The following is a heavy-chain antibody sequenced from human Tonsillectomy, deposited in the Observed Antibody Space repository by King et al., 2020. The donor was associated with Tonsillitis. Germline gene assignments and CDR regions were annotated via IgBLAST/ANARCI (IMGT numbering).Heavy chain of an antibody. Sequence: QLVQSGAEVKKPGASVKVSCKVSGYTLTELSMHWVRQAPGKGLEWMGGFDPEDGETIYAQKFQGRVTMTEDPSTDTAYMELSSLRSEDTAVYYCATPVDSSGYYQLDYWGQGTLVTVSS. CDR3: ATPVDSSGYYQLDY. J-gene: IGHJ4*02. CDR2: FDPEDGET. CDR1: GYTLTELS. D-gene: IGHD3-22*01. V-gene: IGHV1-24*01.